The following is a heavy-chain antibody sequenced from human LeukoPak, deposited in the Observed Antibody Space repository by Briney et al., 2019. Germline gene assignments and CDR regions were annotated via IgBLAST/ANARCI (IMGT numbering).Heavy chain of an antibody. J-gene: IGHJ4*02. V-gene: IGHV3-23*01. CDR2: ISGSGGNI. CDR1: EFTFSSYA. D-gene: IGHD6-13*01. Sequence: PGGSLRLSCAASEFTFSSYAMTWVRQAPGKGLQWVSAISGSGGNIHYADSVKGRFTISRDNSKNTLYLQMNNLRVEDTAVYYCAKGGSWYRPTFFDYWGQGTLVTVSS. CDR3: AKGGSWYRPTFFDY.